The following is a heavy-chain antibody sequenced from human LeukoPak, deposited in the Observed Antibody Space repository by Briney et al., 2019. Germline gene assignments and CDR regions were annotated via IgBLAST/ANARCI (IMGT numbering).Heavy chain of an antibody. V-gene: IGHV4-34*01. CDR1: GGSFSGYY. D-gene: IGHD4-23*01. CDR3: ARDLLNEGNHLDY. CDR2: INHSGST. J-gene: IGHJ4*02. Sequence: SETLSLTCAVYGGSFSGYYWNWIRQPPGKGLEWIGEINHSGSTNYNPSLKSRVTISVDTSKNQFSLELSSVTAADTAVYYCARDLLNEGNHLDYWGQGTLVTVSS.